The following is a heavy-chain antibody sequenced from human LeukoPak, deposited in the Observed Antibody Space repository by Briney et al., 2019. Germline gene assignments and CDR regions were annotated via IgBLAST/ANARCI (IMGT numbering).Heavy chain of an antibody. CDR3: ARAPQLTGYYSFDY. J-gene: IGHJ4*02. Sequence: ASVNVSCKASGGTFSSYAISWVRQAPGQGLKWMGGIIPIFGTANYAQKSQGRVTLTGNTSISTAYMELSSLRSEDTAVYYCARAPQLTGYYSFDYWGQGTLVTVSS. V-gene: IGHV1-69*06. CDR2: IIPIFGTA. CDR1: GGTFSSYA. D-gene: IGHD3-9*01.